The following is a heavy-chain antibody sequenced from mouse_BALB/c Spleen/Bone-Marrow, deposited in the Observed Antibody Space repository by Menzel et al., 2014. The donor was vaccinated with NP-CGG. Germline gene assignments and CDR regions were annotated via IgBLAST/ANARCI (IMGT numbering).Heavy chain of an antibody. Sequence: EVQLQQSGAELVKPGASVKLSCTASGFNIKDTYMHWVKQRPEQGLEWIGRIDPANGNTKYDPKFQGKATITADTSSNTAYLHLSSLTSEDTAVYYCAMYYYGSSLFAYWGQGTLVTVSA. V-gene: IGHV14-3*02. CDR2: IDPANGNT. CDR3: AMYYYGSSLFAY. D-gene: IGHD1-1*01. CDR1: GFNIKDTY. J-gene: IGHJ3*01.